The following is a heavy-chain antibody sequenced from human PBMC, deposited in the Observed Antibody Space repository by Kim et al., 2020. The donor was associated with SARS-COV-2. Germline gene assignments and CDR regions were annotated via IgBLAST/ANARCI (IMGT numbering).Heavy chain of an antibody. Sequence: ASVKVSCKASGYTFTKYYINWVRQAPGQGLEWMGIINAGSGGTTYEQKYQGRITMTRDTSTTTVYMELSSLRSDDTAVYYCASAEGSYKKYDYCGQGTLV. CDR1: GYTFTKYY. CDR3: ASAEGSYKKYDY. V-gene: IGHV1-46*01. J-gene: IGHJ4*02. D-gene: IGHD1-20*01. CDR2: INAGSGGT.